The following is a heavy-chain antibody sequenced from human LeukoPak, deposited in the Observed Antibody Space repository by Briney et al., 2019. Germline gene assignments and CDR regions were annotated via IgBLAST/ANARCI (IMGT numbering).Heavy chain of an antibody. CDR1: GGSISSSSYY. D-gene: IGHD3-22*01. J-gene: IGHJ3*02. Sequence: PSETLSLTCTVSGGSISSSSYYWGWIRQPPGKGLEWIGSIYYSGSTYYNPSLKSRVTISVDTSKNQFSLKLSSVTAADTAVYYCARHWHYYDSSGSPDAFAIWGQGTMVPVSS. V-gene: IGHV4-39*01. CDR3: ARHWHYYDSSGSPDAFAI. CDR2: IYYSGST.